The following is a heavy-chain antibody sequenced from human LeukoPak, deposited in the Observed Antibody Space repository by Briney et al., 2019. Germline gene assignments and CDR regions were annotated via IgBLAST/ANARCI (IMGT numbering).Heavy chain of an antibody. CDR3: AKGAAVAGTGFDY. CDR2: IWYDGSNK. Sequence: GGSLRLSCAASGFTFSSYGMHWVRQAPGKGLEWVAVIWYDGSNKYYADSVKGRFTISRDNSKNTLYLQMNSLRAEDTAVYYCAKGAAVAGTGFDYWGQGTLVTVSS. CDR1: GFTFSSYG. J-gene: IGHJ4*02. D-gene: IGHD6-19*01. V-gene: IGHV3-33*06.